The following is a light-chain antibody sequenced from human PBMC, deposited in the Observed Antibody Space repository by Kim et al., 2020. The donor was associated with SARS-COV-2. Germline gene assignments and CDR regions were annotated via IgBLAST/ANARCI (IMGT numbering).Light chain of an antibody. CDR2: AAS. CDR3: QQSYSTPVT. V-gene: IGKV1-39*01. Sequence: SVGDRDTITCRASQSISSYLNWYQQKPGTAPKLLIYAASSLQSGVPSRFSGSGSGTDFTLTISSLQPEDFATYYCQQSYSTPVTFGQGTRLEIK. CDR1: QSISSY. J-gene: IGKJ5*01.